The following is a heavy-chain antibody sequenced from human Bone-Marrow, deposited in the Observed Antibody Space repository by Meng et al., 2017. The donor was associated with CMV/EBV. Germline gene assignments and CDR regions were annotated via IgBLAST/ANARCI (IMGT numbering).Heavy chain of an antibody. CDR3: ARLTIFGVVIAFEC. CDR2: IYYSGST. V-gene: IGHV4-39*01. Sequence: SETLSLTCTVSGGSISSSSYYWGWIRQPPGKGLEWIGSIYYSGSTYYNPSLKSRVTISVDTSKNQFSLKLSSVTAADTAVYYCARLTIFGVVIAFECWGQGTLVTVPQ. CDR1: GGSISSSSYY. J-gene: IGHJ4*02. D-gene: IGHD3-3*01.